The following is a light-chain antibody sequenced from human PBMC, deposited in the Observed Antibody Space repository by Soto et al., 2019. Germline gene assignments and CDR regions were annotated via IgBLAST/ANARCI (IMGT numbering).Light chain of an antibody. J-gene: IGKJ4*01. CDR3: QQYDNLPLT. CDR2: DAS. Sequence: DIQMTQSPSTLSASLGDRVTSTCRASQSISSWLAWYQQKPGKAPKLLIYDASNLETGVPSRFSGSGSGTDFTFTISSLQPEDIATYYCQQYDNLPLTFGGGTKVDI. CDR1: QSISSW. V-gene: IGKV1-33*01.